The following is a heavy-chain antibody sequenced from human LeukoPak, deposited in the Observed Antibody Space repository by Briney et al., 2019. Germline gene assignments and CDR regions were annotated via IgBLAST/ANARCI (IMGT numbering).Heavy chain of an antibody. Sequence: GGSLRLSCAASGFTFSSYEMNWVRQAPGKGLKWVSYISSSGSTIYYADSVKGRFTISRDNAKNSLYLQMNSLRAEDTAVYYCARGLNTYYYGSGSYYDYWGQGTLVTVSS. V-gene: IGHV3-48*03. CDR3: ARGLNTYYYGSGSYYDY. J-gene: IGHJ4*02. CDR2: ISSSGSTI. CDR1: GFTFSSYE. D-gene: IGHD3-10*01.